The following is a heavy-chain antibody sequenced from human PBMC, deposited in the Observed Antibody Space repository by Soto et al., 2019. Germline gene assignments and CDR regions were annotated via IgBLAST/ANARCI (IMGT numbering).Heavy chain of an antibody. CDR2: IYYSGST. CDR3: ARHSPIVVVPAAIDY. D-gene: IGHD2-2*01. V-gene: IGHV4-59*08. Sequence: PETLSLTCTVSGGSISSYYWSWIRQPPGKGLEWIGYIYYSGSTNYNPSLKSRVTISVDTSKNQFSLKLSSVTAADTAVYYCARHSPIVVVPAAIDYWGQGTLVTVFS. CDR1: GGSISSYY. J-gene: IGHJ4*02.